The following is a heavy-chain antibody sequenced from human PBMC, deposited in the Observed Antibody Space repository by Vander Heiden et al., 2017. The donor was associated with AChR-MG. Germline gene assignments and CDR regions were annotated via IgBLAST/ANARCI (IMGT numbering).Heavy chain of an antibody. CDR1: GNTSTGYC. D-gene: IGHD6-13*01. Sequence: ALLVQAGGVVKKPGDSVKVPWKASGNTSTGYCMHWVRQAPGQGLEWMRRINPNSGGTNYAKKCQGRVTVTRNTSISTAYMRLSRLGSDETAVYYCARLATAAGGGEIDFWGQGTLVTVSS. CDR3: ARLATAAGGGEIDF. CDR2: INPNSGGT. V-gene: IGHV1-2*06. J-gene: IGHJ4*02.